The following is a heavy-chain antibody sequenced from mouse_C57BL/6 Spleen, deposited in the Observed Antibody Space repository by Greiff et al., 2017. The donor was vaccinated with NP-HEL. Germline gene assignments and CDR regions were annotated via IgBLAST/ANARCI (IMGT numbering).Heavy chain of an antibody. CDR3: ARRNYGHYYAMDY. J-gene: IGHJ4*01. Sequence: QVQLQQPGAELVMPGASVKLSCKASGYTFTSYWMHWVKQRPGQGLEWIGEIDPSDSYTNYNQKFKGKSTLTVDKSSSTAYMQLSSLTSEDSAVYYGARRNYGHYYAMDYWGQGTSVTVSS. CDR2: IDPSDSYT. CDR1: GYTFTSYW. D-gene: IGHD1-2*01. V-gene: IGHV1-69*01.